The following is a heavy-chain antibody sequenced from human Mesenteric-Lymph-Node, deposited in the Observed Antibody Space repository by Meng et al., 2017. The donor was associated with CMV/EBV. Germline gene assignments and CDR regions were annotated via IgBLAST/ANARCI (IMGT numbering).Heavy chain of an antibody. D-gene: IGHD2-15*01. Sequence: AVYGGSFSGYYWSWIRQPPGKGLEWIGEINHSGSTNYNPSLKSRVTISVDTSKNQFSLKLSSVTAADTAVYYCARGLRSGGYWFDPWGQGTLVTVSS. CDR3: ARGLRSGGYWFDP. CDR2: INHSGST. CDR1: GGSFSGYY. J-gene: IGHJ5*02. V-gene: IGHV4-34*01.